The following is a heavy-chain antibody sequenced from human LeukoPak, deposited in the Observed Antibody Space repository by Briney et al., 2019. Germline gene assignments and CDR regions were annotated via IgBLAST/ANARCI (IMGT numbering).Heavy chain of an antibody. CDR2: ISYDGSNK. CDR1: GFTFSSYA. Sequence: GGSLRLSCAASGFTFSSYAMHWVRQAPGKGLEWVAVISYDGSNKYYADSVKGRFTISRDNAKHSLSLQMNSLRAEDTALYYCAKDHGSGFYYFDYWGQGTLVTVSS. CDR3: AKDHGSGFYYFDY. D-gene: IGHD6-19*01. V-gene: IGHV3-30*04. J-gene: IGHJ4*02.